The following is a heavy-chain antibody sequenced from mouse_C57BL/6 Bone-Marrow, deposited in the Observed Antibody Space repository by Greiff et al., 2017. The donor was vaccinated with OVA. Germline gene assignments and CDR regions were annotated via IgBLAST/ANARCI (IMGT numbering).Heavy chain of an antibody. Sequence: EVQVVESGGGLVQPGGSMKLSCVASGFTFSNYWMNWVRQSPEKGLEWVAQIRLKSDNYATHYAESVKGRFTISRDDSKSSVYLQMNNLRAEDTGIYYCTAFHYYGSREGYFDVWGTGTTVTVSS. D-gene: IGHD1-1*01. J-gene: IGHJ1*03. V-gene: IGHV6-3*01. CDR3: TAFHYYGSREGYFDV. CDR2: IRLKSDNYAT. CDR1: GFTFSNYW.